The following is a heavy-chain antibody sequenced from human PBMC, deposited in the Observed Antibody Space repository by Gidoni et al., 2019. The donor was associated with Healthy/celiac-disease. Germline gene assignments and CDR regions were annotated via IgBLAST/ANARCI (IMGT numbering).Heavy chain of an antibody. CDR3: ARDVGYCSSTSCYRDWFDP. D-gene: IGHD2-2*02. V-gene: IGHV1-18*04. CDR2: ISAYNGNT. CDR1: GYTFTSYG. Sequence: QVQLVQSGAEVKKPGASVKVSCKASGYTFTSYGISWVRQAPGQGLECMGWISAYNGNTNYAQKLQGRVTMTTDTSTSTAYMELRSLRSDDTAVYYCARDVGYCSSTSCYRDWFDPWGQGTLVTVSS. J-gene: IGHJ5*02.